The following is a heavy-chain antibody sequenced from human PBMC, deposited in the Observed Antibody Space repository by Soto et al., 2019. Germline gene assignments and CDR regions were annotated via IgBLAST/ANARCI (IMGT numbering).Heavy chain of an antibody. D-gene: IGHD1-26*01. V-gene: IGHV4-59*01. CDR2: IYYSGST. CDR1: GGSISSYY. J-gene: IGHJ5*02. CDR3: ARDTGGSYFS. Sequence: SETLSLTCTVSGGSISSYYWSWIRQPPGRGLEWIGYIYYSGSTNYNPSLKSRVTISVDTSKNQFSLKLSSVTAADTAVYYCARDTGGSYFSWGQGTLVTVSS.